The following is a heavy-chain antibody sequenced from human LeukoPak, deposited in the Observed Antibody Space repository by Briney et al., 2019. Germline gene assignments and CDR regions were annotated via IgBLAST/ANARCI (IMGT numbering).Heavy chain of an antibody. CDR2: IKQDGSEK. D-gene: IGHD3-10*01. Sequence: GGSLRLSCAASGFTFSYVWMSWVRQAPGKGLEWLANIKQDGSEKYYVDSVKGRFTISRDNAKNSLYLQMNSLRAEDTAVYYCARENRLLWFGELMNWFDPWGQGTLVTVSS. V-gene: IGHV3-7*01. CDR3: ARENRLLWFGELMNWFDP. J-gene: IGHJ5*02. CDR1: GFTFSYVW.